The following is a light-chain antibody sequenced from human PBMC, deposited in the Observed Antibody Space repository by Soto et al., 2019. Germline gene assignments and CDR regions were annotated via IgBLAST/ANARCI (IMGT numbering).Light chain of an antibody. CDR3: TSWTTSTTMI. CDR2: DVN. J-gene: IGLJ2*01. V-gene: IGLV2-14*03. CDR1: SSDLGAYNF. Sequence: QSALTQPASVSGSPGQSITISCTGNSSDLGAYNFVSWYQQHPGKAPKLMLYDVNIRPSGVSNRFSGSKSGNTASLTISGLQAEDEADYYCTSWTTSTTMIFGGGTKLTVL.